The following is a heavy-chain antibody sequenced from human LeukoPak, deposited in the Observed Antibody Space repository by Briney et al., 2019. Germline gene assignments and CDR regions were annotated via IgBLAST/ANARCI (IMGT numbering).Heavy chain of an antibody. CDR2: IYTSGST. V-gene: IGHV4-4*07. D-gene: IGHD3-10*01. J-gene: IGHJ6*02. Sequence: PSETLSLTCTVSGGSISSYYWSWIRQPAGKGLEWIGRIYTSGSTNYNPSLKSRVTMSVDTSKNQFSLKLSSVTAADTAVYYCARVGGSGSYYNVADYYGMDVWGQGTTDTVSS. CDR3: ARVGGSGSYYNVADYYGMDV. CDR1: GGSISSYY.